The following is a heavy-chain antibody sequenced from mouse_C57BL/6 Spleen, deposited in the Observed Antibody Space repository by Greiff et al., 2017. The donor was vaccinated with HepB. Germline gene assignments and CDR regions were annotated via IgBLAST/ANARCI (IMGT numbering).Heavy chain of an antibody. V-gene: IGHV5-17*01. J-gene: IGHJ1*03. D-gene: IGHD4-1*01. CDR1: GFTFSDYG. Sequence: EVKVVESGGGLVKPGGSLKLSCAASGFTFSDYGMHWVRQAPEKGLEWVAYISSGSSTIYYADTVKGRFTISRDNAKNTRFLQMTSLRSEDTAMYYCARTGTGWYFDVWGTGTTVTVSS. CDR2: ISSGSSTI. CDR3: ARTGTGWYFDV.